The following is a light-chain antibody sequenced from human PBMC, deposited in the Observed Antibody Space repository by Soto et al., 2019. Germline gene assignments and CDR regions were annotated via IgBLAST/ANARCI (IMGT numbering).Light chain of an antibody. CDR1: SGHSSYA. Sequence: QPVLTQSPSASASLGASVKLTCTLSSGHSSYAIAWHQQQPEKGPRYLMKLNSDGSHSKGDGIPDRFSGSSSGAERYLTISGLQSEDEADYYCQTGGTGGVFGGGTKLTVL. V-gene: IGLV4-69*01. CDR3: QTGGTGGV. CDR2: LNSDGSH. J-gene: IGLJ2*01.